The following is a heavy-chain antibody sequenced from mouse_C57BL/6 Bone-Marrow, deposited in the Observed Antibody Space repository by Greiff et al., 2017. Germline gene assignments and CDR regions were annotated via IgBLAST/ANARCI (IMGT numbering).Heavy chain of an antibody. CDR3: ARSSTFFYYFDD. CDR2: FHPYNDDT. J-gene: IGHJ2*01. V-gene: IGHV1-47*01. D-gene: IGHD5-1*01. CDR1: GYTFTTYP. Sequence: VQGVESGAELVKPGASVKMSCKASGYTFTTYPIEWMKQNHGKSLEWIGNFHPYNDDTKYNEKFKGKATLTVEKSSNTVYLELSRLTSDDSAVYYCARSSTFFYYFDDWGKGTTLTVSS.